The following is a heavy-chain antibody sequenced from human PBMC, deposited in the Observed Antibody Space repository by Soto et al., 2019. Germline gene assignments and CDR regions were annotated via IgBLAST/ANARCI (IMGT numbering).Heavy chain of an antibody. J-gene: IGHJ6*02. D-gene: IGHD2-2*01. Sequence: QVQLQESGPGLVRPSETLSLTCTVSGGSISSYYWSWIRQPPGKGLEWIGYIYYSGSTHYNPSLRSRVTISVETSKNQFSLKLSSVTAADTAVYYCARHAPYCSSTSHCAYGMDVWGQGTTVTVSS. CDR3: ARHAPYCSSTSHCAYGMDV. V-gene: IGHV4-59*08. CDR2: IYYSGST. CDR1: GGSISSYY.